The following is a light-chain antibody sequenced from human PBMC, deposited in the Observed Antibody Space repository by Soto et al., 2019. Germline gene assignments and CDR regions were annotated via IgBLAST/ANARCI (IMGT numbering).Light chain of an antibody. V-gene: IGKV3-15*01. Sequence: IVMTQSPATLSVSPGESATLSCRASQSVGTNLAWYQQTPGQTPRVLIHSASTRATGIPARFSGSGSDTELTLTISGLQSEDFAIDYCQQYNNWPPYSFGQGTKLENK. CDR1: QSVGTN. J-gene: IGKJ2*01. CDR2: SAS. CDR3: QQYNNWPPYS.